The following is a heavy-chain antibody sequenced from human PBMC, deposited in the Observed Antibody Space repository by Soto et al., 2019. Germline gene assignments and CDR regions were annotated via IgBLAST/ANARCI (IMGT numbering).Heavy chain of an antibody. CDR3: AMLVSIAARPYYYGMDV. CDR2: IIPIFGTA. J-gene: IGHJ6*02. D-gene: IGHD6-6*01. V-gene: IGHV1-69*06. CDR1: GGTFSSYA. Sequence: QVQLVQSGAEVQKPGSSVKVSCKASGGTFSSYAISWVRQAPGQGLEWMGGIIPIFGTANYAQKFQGRVTIPADKSTSTAYMELSSLRSEDTAVYYCAMLVSIAARPYYYGMDVWGQGTTVTVSS.